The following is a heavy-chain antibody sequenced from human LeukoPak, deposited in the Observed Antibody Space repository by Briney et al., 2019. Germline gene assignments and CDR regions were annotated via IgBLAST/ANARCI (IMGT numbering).Heavy chain of an antibody. V-gene: IGHV4-34*01. D-gene: IGHD3-22*01. CDR1: GGSFSGFS. Sequence: PSETLSLTCVVYGGSFSGFSWNWIRQPPGEGLEWIGEINNRGKTTYNPSLMSRVTISLDTSKSQISLKLTSVTAADTAIYYCARKYDNIIPDAFDVWGQGTMVTVSS. J-gene: IGHJ3*01. CDR3: ARKYDNIIPDAFDV. CDR2: INNRGKT.